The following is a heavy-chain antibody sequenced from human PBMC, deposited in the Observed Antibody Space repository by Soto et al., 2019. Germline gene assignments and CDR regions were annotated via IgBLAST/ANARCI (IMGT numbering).Heavy chain of an antibody. D-gene: IGHD6-13*01. CDR3: ARQSSRSFRGTIGMDV. CDR2: IYPGDSDT. CDR1: GYSFTSYW. J-gene: IGHJ6*02. Sequence: GESLKISCKGSGYSFTSYWIGWVRQMPGKGLEWMGIIYPGDSDTRYSPSFQGQVTISADKSISTAYLQWSSLKASDTAMYYCARQSSRSFRGTIGMDVWGQGTTVTVSS. V-gene: IGHV5-51*01.